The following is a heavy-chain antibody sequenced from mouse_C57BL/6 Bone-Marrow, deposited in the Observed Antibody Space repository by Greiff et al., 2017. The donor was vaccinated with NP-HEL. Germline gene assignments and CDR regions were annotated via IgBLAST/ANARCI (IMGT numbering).Heavy chain of an antibody. J-gene: IGHJ4*01. CDR3: ARDRAREAYYYPMDY. CDR1: GYSITSGYY. V-gene: IGHV3-6*01. CDR2: ISYDGSN. Sequence: EVQLQQSGPGLVKPSQSLSLTCSVTGYSITSGYYWNWIRQFPGNKLEWMGYISYDGSNNYNPSLKNRISITRDTSKNQFFLKLNSVTTEDTATYYCARDRAREAYYYPMDYWGQLTSATVSP. D-gene: IGHD3-2*02.